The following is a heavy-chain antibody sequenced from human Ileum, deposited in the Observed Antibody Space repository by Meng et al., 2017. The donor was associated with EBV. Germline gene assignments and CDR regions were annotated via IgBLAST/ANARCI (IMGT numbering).Heavy chain of an antibody. D-gene: IGHD1-26*01. J-gene: IGHJ4*02. CDR3: ARDLRVGGAFDY. CDR1: GASVTSSGYY. CDR2: VNYNGDS. Sequence: SGPGRGRPSETLSLTCTVSGASVTSSGYYWSWLRQSPGKGLEWLGYVNYNGDSTYNPSLKSRVTIFIDTSKKQFYLNLTSATAADTAIYYCARDLRVGGAFDYWGQGTLVTVSS. V-gene: IGHV4-61*08.